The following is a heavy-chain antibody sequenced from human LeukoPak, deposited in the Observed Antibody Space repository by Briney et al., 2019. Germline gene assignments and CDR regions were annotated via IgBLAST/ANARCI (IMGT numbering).Heavy chain of an antibody. CDR3: ATKQWLAPPPDS. CDR2: INTDGTVT. Sequence: PGGTLRLSCAASGFTFRKYWMLRVPQAPGKGLESVSRINTDGTVTTYADSVKGRFTVSRDNADNTMFPQMNSVRDEDTAVYYCATKQWLAPPPDSWGQGTPVTVSS. J-gene: IGHJ4*02. D-gene: IGHD6-19*01. CDR1: GFTFRKYW. V-gene: IGHV3-74*01.